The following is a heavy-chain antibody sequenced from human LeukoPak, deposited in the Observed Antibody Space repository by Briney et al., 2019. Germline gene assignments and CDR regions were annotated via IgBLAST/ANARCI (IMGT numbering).Heavy chain of an antibody. CDR3: ARRNSGSYHKRTFDY. D-gene: IGHD1-26*01. CDR2: INAGNGNT. Sequence: ASVKVSCKASGYTFTSYAMHWVRQAPGQRLEWMGWINAGNGNTKYSQKFQGRVTITRDTSASTAYMELRSLRSDGTAVYYCARRNSGSYHKRTFDYWGQGTLVTVSS. J-gene: IGHJ4*02. V-gene: IGHV1-3*01. CDR1: GYTFTSYA.